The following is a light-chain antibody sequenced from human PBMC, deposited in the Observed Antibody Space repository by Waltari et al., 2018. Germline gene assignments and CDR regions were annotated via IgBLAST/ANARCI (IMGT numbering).Light chain of an antibody. CDR3: QQTNVFPWT. CDR2: AAS. J-gene: IGKJ1*01. V-gene: IGKV1-12*01. CDR1: QSIDSW. Sequence: DIQMTQSPSSVSASIGDRVTITCRASQSIDSWLAWYQHRPGKAPKLLIYAASSLQSGVPSRFSGSGSGTDFTLTISSLQPEDFATYFCQQTNVFPWTCGQGTKVEIK.